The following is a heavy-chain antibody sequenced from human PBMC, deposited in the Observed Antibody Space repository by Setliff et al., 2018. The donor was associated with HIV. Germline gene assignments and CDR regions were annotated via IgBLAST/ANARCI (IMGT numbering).Heavy chain of an antibody. J-gene: IGHJ4*02. V-gene: IGHV4-59*01. D-gene: IGHD1-26*01. CDR3: ARGDGSYLDW. CDR2: IYYSGST. CDR1: GGSISSYY. Sequence: KPSETRSLTCTVSGGSISSYYWSWIRQPPGKGLEWIGYIYYSGSTNYNPSLKSRVTISVDTSKNQLSLKLSSVTAADTAVYYCARGDGSYLDWWGQGTLVTVSS.